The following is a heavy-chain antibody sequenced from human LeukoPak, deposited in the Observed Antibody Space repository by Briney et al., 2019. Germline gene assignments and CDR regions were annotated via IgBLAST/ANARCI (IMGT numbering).Heavy chain of an antibody. V-gene: IGHV3-23*01. CDR1: GFTLNNYA. CDR2: INNSGGST. CDR3: ARKYSGTNPFDY. D-gene: IGHD1-26*01. J-gene: IGHJ4*02. Sequence: GGSLRLSCAASGFTLNNYAMSWVRQAPGKGLEWVSIINNSGGSTYYADSVKGRFTISRDLSKNTLYLQMNSLRAEDTALYYCARKYSGTNPFDYWGQGTLVTVSS.